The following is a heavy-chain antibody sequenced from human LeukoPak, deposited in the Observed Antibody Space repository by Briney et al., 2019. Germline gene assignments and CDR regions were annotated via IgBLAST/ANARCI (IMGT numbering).Heavy chain of an antibody. CDR2: ISGSGGST. CDR3: ARDFRGGSYVVGY. V-gene: IGHV3-23*01. D-gene: IGHD1-26*01. Sequence: PGGSLRLSCAASGFTFSSYAMSWARQAPGKGLEWVSAISGSGGSTYYADSVKGRFTISRDNAKNSLYLQMNSLRAEDTAVYYCARDFRGGSYVVGYWGQGTLVTVSS. CDR1: GFTFSSYA. J-gene: IGHJ4*02.